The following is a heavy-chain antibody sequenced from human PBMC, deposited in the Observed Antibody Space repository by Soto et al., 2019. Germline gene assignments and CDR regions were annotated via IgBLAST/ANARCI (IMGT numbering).Heavy chain of an antibody. J-gene: IGHJ4*02. V-gene: IGHV3-9*01. CDR2: ISWNSGSI. CDR1: GCTFDGYA. D-gene: IGHD2-2*01. Sequence: CLRLSCAASGCTFDGYAMHWVRQAPGKGLEWVSGISWNSGSIGYADSVKGRFTISRDNAKNSLYLQMNSLRAEDTALYYCAKDMDPYCSSTSCSPGFDYWGQGTLVTVSS. CDR3: AKDMDPYCSSTSCSPGFDY.